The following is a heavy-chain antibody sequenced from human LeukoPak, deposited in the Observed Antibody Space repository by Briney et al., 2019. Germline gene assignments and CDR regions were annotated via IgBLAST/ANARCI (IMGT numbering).Heavy chain of an antibody. CDR2: ISSSSSYI. D-gene: IGHD5-24*01. V-gene: IGHV3-21*01. J-gene: IGHJ2*01. CDR3: ARLRDGYNEDYWYFDL. Sequence: GGSLRLSCAASGFTFSSYSMNWVRQAPGKGLEWVSSISSSSSYIYYADSVKGRFTISRDNAKNSLYLQMNSLRAEDTAVYYCARLRDGYNEDYWYFDLWGRGTPVTVSS. CDR1: GFTFSSYS.